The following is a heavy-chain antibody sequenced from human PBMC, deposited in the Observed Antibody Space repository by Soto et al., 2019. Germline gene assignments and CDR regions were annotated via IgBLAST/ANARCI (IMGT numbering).Heavy chain of an antibody. CDR1: GYTFTDYY. CDR3: ARARPPFNWFDI. CDR2: INLNSGDT. V-gene: IGHV1-2*02. Sequence: GASVKVSCKASGYTFTDYYMEWVRQAPGQGLEWMGWINLNSGDTNFAQQFQGRVTMTRDTSITTAYMDLTRLRSDDTAVYYCARARPPFNWFDIWGQGTTVTVSS. D-gene: IGHD6-6*01. J-gene: IGHJ6*02.